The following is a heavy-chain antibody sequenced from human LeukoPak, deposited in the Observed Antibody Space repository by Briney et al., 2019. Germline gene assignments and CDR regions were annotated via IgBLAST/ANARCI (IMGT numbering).Heavy chain of an antibody. Sequence: GESLKISCKGSGYSFTSYWIGWVRQMPGKGLDLMGIIYPDDSDSRYSPSFQGQVTISADKSISTAYLQWSSLKASDTAMYYCARRYNGGNTYYFDYWGQGTLVTVSS. CDR1: GYSFTSYW. CDR2: IYPDDSDS. CDR3: ARRYNGGNTYYFDY. J-gene: IGHJ4*02. V-gene: IGHV5-51*01. D-gene: IGHD4-23*01.